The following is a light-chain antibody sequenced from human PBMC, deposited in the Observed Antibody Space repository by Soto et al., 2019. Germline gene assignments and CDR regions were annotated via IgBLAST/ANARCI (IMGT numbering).Light chain of an antibody. Sequence: DIVLTQSPATLSLSPGERATLSCRASQSVVIYLAWYQQRPGQAPRLLIFDTSNRATDIPARFSGSGSGTDFTLTISGLEPEDFAVYYCQQRTNGPPITFGQGTRLEIK. CDR1: QSVVIY. CDR2: DTS. V-gene: IGKV3-11*01. J-gene: IGKJ5*01. CDR3: QQRTNGPPIT.